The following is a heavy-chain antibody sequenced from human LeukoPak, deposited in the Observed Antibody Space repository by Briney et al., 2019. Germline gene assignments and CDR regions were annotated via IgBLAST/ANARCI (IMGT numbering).Heavy chain of an antibody. D-gene: IGHD4-17*01. J-gene: IGHJ4*02. CDR1: GYSISSGYY. V-gene: IGHV4-38-2*02. CDR2: IYHSGST. Sequence: SETLSPTCTVSGYSISSGYYWGWIRQPPGKGLEWIGSIYHSGSTYYNPSLKSRATISVDTSKNQFSLKLSSVTAADTAVYYCARYAVTTFWDYWGQGTLVTVSS. CDR3: ARYAVTTFWDY.